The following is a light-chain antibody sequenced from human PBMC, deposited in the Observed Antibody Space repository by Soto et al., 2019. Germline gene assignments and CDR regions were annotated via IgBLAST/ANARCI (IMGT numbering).Light chain of an antibody. CDR3: QKYNIAPWT. Sequence: DLQMTQSPSSLSASVGDRVTITCQASQDISNYLNWYQQKPGKAPKLLIYDASNLETGVPSRFSRSGSGTDFTFTISSLQPEDIATYYCQKYNIAPWTFGHGTRVEI. CDR1: QDISNY. J-gene: IGKJ1*01. V-gene: IGKV1-33*01. CDR2: DAS.